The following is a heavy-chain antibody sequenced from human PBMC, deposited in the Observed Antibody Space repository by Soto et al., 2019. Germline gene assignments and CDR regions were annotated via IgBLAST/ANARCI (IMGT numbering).Heavy chain of an antibody. Sequence: ASVKVSCKASGYTFTSYAMHWVRQAPGQRLEWMGWINADNGNTKYSQKFQGRVTITRDTSTSTAYMELSSLRSEDTAVYYCARGQSADSGWYGSEYFEHWGQGTLVTVSS. CDR1: GYTFTSYA. V-gene: IGHV1-3*01. J-gene: IGHJ1*01. D-gene: IGHD6-19*01. CDR3: ARGQSADSGWYGSEYFEH. CDR2: INADNGNT.